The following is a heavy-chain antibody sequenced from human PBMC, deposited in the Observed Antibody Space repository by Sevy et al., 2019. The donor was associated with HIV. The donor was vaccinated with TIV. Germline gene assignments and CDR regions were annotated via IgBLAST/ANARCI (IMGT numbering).Heavy chain of an antibody. CDR3: AKGSTSSSEVGYFDY. V-gene: IGHV3-23*01. CDR1: GFTFSSYA. Sequence: GGSLRLSCAASGFTFSSYAMSWVRQAPGKGLEWVSVISGNGGYTYYADSVKGRFTISRDTSKNTLYLQMNSLRAEDTAVYYWAKGSTSSSEVGYFDYWGQGPLVTVSS. J-gene: IGHJ4*02. CDR2: ISGNGGYT. D-gene: IGHD2-2*01.